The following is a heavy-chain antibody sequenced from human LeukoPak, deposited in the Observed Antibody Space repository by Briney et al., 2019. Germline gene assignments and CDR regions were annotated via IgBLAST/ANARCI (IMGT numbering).Heavy chain of an antibody. CDR2: ISSSSNYI. V-gene: IGHV3-21*01. D-gene: IGHD4-17*01. J-gene: IGHJ3*02. CDR1: GFTFSSYS. CDR3: ARGGLLTTVTNDAFDI. Sequence: PGGSLRLSCAASGFTFSSYSMNWVRQAPGKGLEWVSSISSSSNYIYYADSVKGRFTISRDNAKNSLCLQMNNLRADDTAVYYCARGGLLTTVTNDAFDIWGQGTMVTVSS.